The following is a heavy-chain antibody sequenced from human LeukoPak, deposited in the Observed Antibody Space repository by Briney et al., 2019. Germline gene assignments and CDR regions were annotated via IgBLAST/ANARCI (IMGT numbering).Heavy chain of an antibody. CDR3: AKIPAYYYYYYLDV. J-gene: IGHJ6*03. Sequence: GGSLRLSCAASGFTFSSYAMSWVRQAPGKGLEWVSAISGSGGSTYYADSVKGRFTISRDNSKNTLYLQMNSLRAEDTAVYYCAKIPAYYYYYYLDVWGKGTTVTVSS. CDR1: GFTFSSYA. CDR2: ISGSGGST. V-gene: IGHV3-23*01.